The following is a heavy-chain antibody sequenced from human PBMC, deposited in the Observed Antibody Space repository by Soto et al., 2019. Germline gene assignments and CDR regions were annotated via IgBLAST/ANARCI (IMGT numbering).Heavy chain of an antibody. CDR3: ARGSVVVAATRHADSGYYYGMDV. J-gene: IGHJ6*02. D-gene: IGHD2-15*01. Sequence: SQTLSLTCAISGDSVSSNSAAWNWIRQSPSRGLEWLGRTYYRSKWYNDYAVSVKSRITINPDTSKNQFSLQLNSVTPEDTAVYYCARGSVVVAATRHADSGYYYGMDVWGQGTTVTVSS. CDR2: TYYRSKWYN. V-gene: IGHV6-1*01. CDR1: GDSVSSNSAA.